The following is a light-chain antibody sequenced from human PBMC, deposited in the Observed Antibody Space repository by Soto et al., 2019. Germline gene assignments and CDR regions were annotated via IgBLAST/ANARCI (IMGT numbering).Light chain of an antibody. Sequence: EIVLTQSPATLAVSPGERVTLSCRASQRISDNLAWYQQKPGQPPRLLIYAASTRATGIPARFSGSGSGTDFTLTISSLQSEDFAVYYCQEFNYWPPWTFGQGTKVEV. CDR1: QRISDN. V-gene: IGKV3-15*01. J-gene: IGKJ1*01. CDR2: AAS. CDR3: QEFNYWPPWT.